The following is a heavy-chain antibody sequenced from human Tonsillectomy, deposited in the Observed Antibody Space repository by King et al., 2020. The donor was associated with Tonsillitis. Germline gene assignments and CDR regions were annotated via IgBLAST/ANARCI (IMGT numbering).Heavy chain of an antibody. Sequence: VQLQESGPGLVKPSETLSLTCTVSGGSVSSDSYYWSWIRQPPGKRPEWIGHIYYSGSTYYNPSLKSRVTISVDTSKNQFSLRLSSVTAADTAVYYCARIRVDYGSGYGMDVWGQGTTVTVSS. V-gene: IGHV4-61*01. D-gene: IGHD3-10*01. CDR3: ARIRVDYGSGYGMDV. CDR1: GGSVSSDSYY. CDR2: IYYSGST. J-gene: IGHJ6*02.